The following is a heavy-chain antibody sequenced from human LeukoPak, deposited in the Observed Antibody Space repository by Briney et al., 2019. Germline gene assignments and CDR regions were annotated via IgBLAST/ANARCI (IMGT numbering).Heavy chain of an antibody. D-gene: IGHD1-26*01. CDR2: INWNGGST. CDR3: AKSGSYASFFDY. Sequence: GGSLRLSCAVSGFTFDDYGMSWVRQAPGKGLEWVSGINWNGGSTGYADSVKGRFTISRDNAKNSLYLQMNSLRAEDTALYYCAKSGSYASFFDYWSQGTLVTVSS. V-gene: IGHV3-20*04. J-gene: IGHJ4*02. CDR1: GFTFDDYG.